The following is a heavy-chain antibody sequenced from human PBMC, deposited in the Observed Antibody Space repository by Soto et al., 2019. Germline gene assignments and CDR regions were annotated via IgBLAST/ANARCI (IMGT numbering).Heavy chain of an antibody. J-gene: IGHJ6*02. CDR3: DGEDDGGDTLDV. Sequence: QVQLQQSGPGLVKPSQTLSLTCTVSGGSISSDYYHWTWIRQSPERGLEWIGYIHHSGSILYNPSLTGQVTISVYTPKNQFSLHLSSVTAADTAVYFCDGEDDGGDTLDVWGQGTPVTVSS. CDR2: IHHSGSI. D-gene: IGHD2-21*02. V-gene: IGHV4-30-4*08. CDR1: GGSISSDYYH.